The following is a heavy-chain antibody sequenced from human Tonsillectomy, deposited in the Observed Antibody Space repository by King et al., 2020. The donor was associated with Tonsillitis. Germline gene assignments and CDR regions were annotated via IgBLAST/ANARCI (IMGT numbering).Heavy chain of an antibody. D-gene: IGHD6-19*01. J-gene: IGHJ4*02. CDR3: ASHGSGWPPDY. CDR1: GFTFSDYG. Sequence: VQLVESGGGVVQPGRSLRLSCAASGFTFSDYGMHWVRQAPGKGLEWVAVISYDGRNKYYADSLKGRFTISRDNSKNTLYLQMNSLRAEDTAVYYCASHGSGWPPDYWGQGTLVTVSS. V-gene: IGHV3-33*05. CDR2: ISYDGRNK.